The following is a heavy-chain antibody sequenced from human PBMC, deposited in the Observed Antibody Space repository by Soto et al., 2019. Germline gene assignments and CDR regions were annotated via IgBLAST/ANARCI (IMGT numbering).Heavy chain of an antibody. CDR2: IVVGSGNT. D-gene: IGHD3-3*01. V-gene: IGHV1-58*01. J-gene: IGHJ6*02. Sequence: GASVKVSCKASGFTFTSSAVQWVRQARGQRLEWIGWIVVGSGNTNYAQKFQERVTITRDMSTSTAYMELSSLRSEDTAVYYCAADPSPGNFWSGYLRFGMYYYGMDVWGQGTTVTVSS. CDR3: AADPSPGNFWSGYLRFGMYYYGMDV. CDR1: GFTFTSSA.